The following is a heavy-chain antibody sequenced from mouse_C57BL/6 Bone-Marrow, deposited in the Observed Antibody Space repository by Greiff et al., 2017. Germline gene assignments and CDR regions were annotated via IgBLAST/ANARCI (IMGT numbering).Heavy chain of an antibody. CDR1: GYTFTSYG. J-gene: IGHJ2*01. V-gene: IGHV1-81*01. D-gene: IGHD1-1*01. CDR3: ARNREGYITTVVADY. CDR2: IYPRSGNT. Sequence: VQLQQSGAELARPGASVKLSCKASGYTFTSYGISWVKQRTGQGLEWIGEIYPRSGNTYYNEKFKGKATLTAANSSSTAYMQLRSLTSEDSAVYFCARNREGYITTVVADYWGQGTTLTVSS.